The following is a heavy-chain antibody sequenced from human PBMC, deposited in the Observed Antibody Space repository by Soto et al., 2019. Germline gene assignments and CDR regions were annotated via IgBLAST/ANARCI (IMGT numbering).Heavy chain of an antibody. CDR1: GGSSSSYY. J-gene: IGHJ3*02. CDR3: ARSQDYYDSSGYYYVWSRDAFDI. D-gene: IGHD3-22*01. CDR2: IYYSGST. Sequence: SKTLSLTCTVSGGSSSSYYWSWIRQPPGKGLEWIGYIYYSGSTNYNPSLKSRVTISVDTSKNQFSLKLSSVTAADTAVYYCARSQDYYDSSGYYYVWSRDAFDIWGQGTMVTVSS. V-gene: IGHV4-59*01.